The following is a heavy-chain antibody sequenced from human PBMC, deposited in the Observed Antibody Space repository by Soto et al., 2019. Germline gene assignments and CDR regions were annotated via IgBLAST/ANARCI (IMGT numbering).Heavy chain of an antibody. CDR2: IYYGGTT. Sequence: PGGSLRLSCAASGSTVSDDHMSWVRQAPGKGPEWVSVIYYGGTTYYADSVQGRFTISRDKSKNTLYLQMNDLRADDTAVYYCAREAAGFDIWGQGTMVTV. V-gene: IGHV3-53*01. CDR1: GSTVSDDH. J-gene: IGHJ3*02. CDR3: AREAAGFDI.